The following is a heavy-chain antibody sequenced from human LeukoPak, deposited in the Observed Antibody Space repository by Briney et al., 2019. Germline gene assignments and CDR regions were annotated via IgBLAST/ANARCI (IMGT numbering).Heavy chain of an antibody. CDR2: IKLDGSEK. V-gene: IGHV3-7*03. J-gene: IGHJ4*02. CDR3: ATDGEVLWFGESLNLFDY. D-gene: IGHD3-10*01. CDR1: GFSFGKYW. Sequence: GGSLRLSCVASGFSFGKYWMSWVRQAPGKGLEWVANIKLDGSEKNYVDSVKGRFTISRDNTKNSLYLQMNSLRAEDTAVFYCATDGEVLWFGESLNLFDYWGQGTLVAVSS.